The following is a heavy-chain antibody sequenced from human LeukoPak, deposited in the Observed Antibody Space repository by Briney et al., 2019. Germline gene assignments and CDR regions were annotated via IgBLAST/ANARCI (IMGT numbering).Heavy chain of an antibody. J-gene: IGHJ6*02. V-gene: IGHV3-7*01. Sequence: GGSLRLSCAASGFTFSSYWMSWVRQAPGKGLEWVANIKQDGSEKYYVDFVKGRFTISRDNAKNSLYLQMNSLRAEDTAVYYCARGGPPGYSSSWYSPYYYYGMDVWGQGTTVTVSS. CDR3: ARGGPPGYSSSWYSPYYYYGMDV. D-gene: IGHD6-13*01. CDR1: GFTFSSYW. CDR2: IKQDGSEK.